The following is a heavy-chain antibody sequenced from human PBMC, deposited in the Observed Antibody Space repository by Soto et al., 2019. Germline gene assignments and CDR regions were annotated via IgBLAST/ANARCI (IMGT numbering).Heavy chain of an antibody. CDR1: GFNFSPYA. V-gene: IGHV3-23*01. CDR2: IGGGNDISR. Sequence: GGSLRLSCAASGFNFSPYAMSWVRQAPGRGLEWVSGIGGGNDISRHYKDSVEGRFTISRDNSKNLLYLDMNNLRVEDTGVYYCTKVPARTPRAFFDHWGQGIMVTVSS. J-gene: IGHJ5*02. CDR3: TKVPARTPRAFFDH.